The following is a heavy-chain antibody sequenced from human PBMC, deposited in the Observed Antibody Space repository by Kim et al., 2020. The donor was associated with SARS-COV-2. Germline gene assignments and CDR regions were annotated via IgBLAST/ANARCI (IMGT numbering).Heavy chain of an antibody. J-gene: IGHJ5*02. V-gene: IGHV3-23*01. CDR2: VSESGSTT. D-gene: IGHD6-19*01. CDR3: AKNSGWYA. Sequence: GGSLRLSCAASGFSFSSTEMSWVRQVPGEGLEWVSTVSESGSTTYYTDSVKGRFTISRDNSMNTLYLQMNSLRAEDTGVYYCAKNSGWYAWGQGTRVTVSS. CDR1: GFSFSSTE.